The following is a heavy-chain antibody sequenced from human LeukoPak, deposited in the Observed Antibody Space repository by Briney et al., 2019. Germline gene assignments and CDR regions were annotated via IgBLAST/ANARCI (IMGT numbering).Heavy chain of an antibody. V-gene: IGHV3-66*02. D-gene: IGHD3-22*01. CDR1: GFTVRSNY. CDR2: IYSGETT. Sequence: GGSLRLSCAASGFTVRSNYMSWVRQAPGKGLAWVSVIYSGETTYYAESMRGRFTIFRDNSKNTLYLQMNSLGAEDTAVYYCARERYYYDTTGALDYWGQGTLVTVSP. CDR3: ARERYYYDTTGALDY. J-gene: IGHJ4*02.